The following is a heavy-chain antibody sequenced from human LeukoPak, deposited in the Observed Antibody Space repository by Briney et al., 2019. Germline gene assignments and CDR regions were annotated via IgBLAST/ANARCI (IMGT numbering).Heavy chain of an antibody. CDR2: INSDGSST. J-gene: IGHJ4*02. CDR3: ARDPLDFDFDY. CDR1: GGSISSYW. Sequence: ETLSLTCTVSGGSISSYWMHWVRQAPGKGLVWVSRINSDGSSTSYADSVKGRFTISRDNAKNTLYLQMNSLRAEDTAVYYCARDPLDFDFDYWGQGTLVTVSS. D-gene: IGHD3-9*01. V-gene: IGHV3-74*01.